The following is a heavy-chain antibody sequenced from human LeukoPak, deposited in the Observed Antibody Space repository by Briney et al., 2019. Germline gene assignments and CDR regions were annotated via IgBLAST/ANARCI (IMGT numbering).Heavy chain of an antibody. CDR1: GFTFSSYW. CDR3: ARGGLTITMFGVPIIRNFDY. V-gene: IGHV3-74*01. Sequence: PGGSLRLSCAASGFTFSSYWMHWVRQAPGKGLVWVSRINSDGSSTSYADSVKGRFTISRDNAKNSLFLQMNSLGAEDTAVYYCARGGLTITMFGVPIIRNFDYWGQGTLVTVSS. J-gene: IGHJ4*02. D-gene: IGHD3-3*01. CDR2: INSDGSST.